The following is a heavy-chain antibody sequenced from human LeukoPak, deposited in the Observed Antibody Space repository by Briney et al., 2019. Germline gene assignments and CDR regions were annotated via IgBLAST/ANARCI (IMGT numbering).Heavy chain of an antibody. V-gene: IGHV3-53*01. CDR1: EFTVSTNY. CDR2: IYIDGTT. D-gene: IGHD7-27*01. CDR3: ARVTGGHLFDN. Sequence: PGGSLRLSCAASEFTVSTNYMSWVRQAPGKGLEWVSVIYIDGTTSYADSVKGRFTISRDNSKNTLYLQMNSLRAEDTAVYYCARVTGGHLFDNWGQGTLVTVSS. J-gene: IGHJ4*02.